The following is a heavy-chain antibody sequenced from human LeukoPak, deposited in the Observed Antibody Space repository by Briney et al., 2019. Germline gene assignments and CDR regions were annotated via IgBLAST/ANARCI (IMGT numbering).Heavy chain of an antibody. CDR3: ARDLLQQQPTGDY. V-gene: IGHV3-23*01. J-gene: IGHJ4*02. CDR2: ISGSGVST. D-gene: IGHD6-13*01. CDR1: GFTFSSYA. Sequence: GGSLRLSCAASGFTFSSYAMGWVRQAPGKGLEWVSGISGSGVSTYYADSVKGRFTISRDNSKNTLYLQMNSLRAEDTAVYYCARDLLQQQPTGDYWGQGTLVTVSS.